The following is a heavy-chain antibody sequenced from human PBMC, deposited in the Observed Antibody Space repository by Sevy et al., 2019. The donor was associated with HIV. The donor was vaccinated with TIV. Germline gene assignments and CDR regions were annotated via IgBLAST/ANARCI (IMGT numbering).Heavy chain of an antibody. D-gene: IGHD3-10*01. CDR1: GFTFSSYS. J-gene: IGHJ3*02. CDR2: ISSSSSTI. CDR3: ARDRKINLAAMVRGVIFYDAFDI. V-gene: IGHV3-48*02. Sequence: GGSLRLSCAASGFTFSSYSMNWVRQAPGKGLEWVSYISSSSSTIYYADSVKGRFTISRDNAKNSLYLQMNSLRDEDTAVYYCARDRKINLAAMVRGVIFYDAFDIWGQGTMVTVSS.